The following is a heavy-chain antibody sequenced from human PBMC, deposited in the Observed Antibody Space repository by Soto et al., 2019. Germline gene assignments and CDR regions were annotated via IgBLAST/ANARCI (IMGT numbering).Heavy chain of an antibody. CDR2: ISSGGGSP. CDR3: VKGDGRIVPRHFEC. J-gene: IGHJ4*02. Sequence: PGGSLRLSCAASGFTFSDYAMSWVRQAPGKGLEWVSAISSGGGSPYYADSVKGRFTISRNNSQSTLFLQMSSLRAGDAAVYYCVKGDGRIVPRHFECWGQGTLVTVSS. CDR1: GFTFSDYA. D-gene: IGHD2-2*01. V-gene: IGHV3-23*01.